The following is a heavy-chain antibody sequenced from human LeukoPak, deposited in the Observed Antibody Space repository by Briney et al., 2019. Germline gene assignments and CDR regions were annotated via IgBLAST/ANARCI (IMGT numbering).Heavy chain of an antibody. J-gene: IGHJ4*02. CDR1: GFTFSSYA. CDR3: AKGGMGYDSSGYLYFDY. CDR2: ISGGGGST. D-gene: IGHD3-22*01. Sequence: GGSLRLSCAASGFTFSSYAMSWVRQAPGKGPEWVSAISGGGGSTYYADSVKGRFTISRDNSKNTLYLQMNSLRAEDTAVYYCAKGGMGYDSSGYLYFDYWGQGTLVTVSS. V-gene: IGHV3-23*01.